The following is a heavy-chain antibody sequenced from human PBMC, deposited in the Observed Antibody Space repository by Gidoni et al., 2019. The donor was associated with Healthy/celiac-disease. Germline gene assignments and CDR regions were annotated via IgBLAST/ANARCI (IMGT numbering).Heavy chain of an antibody. CDR2: IIPIFGTA. CDR3: ARDRGGYYDSSGYYLDY. Sequence: QVQLVQSGPEVTKPGSSVKVSCKASGGTFRSYSISWVRQAPGQGLEWMGGIIPIFGTANYAQKFQGRVTITADESTSTAYMELSSLRSEDTAVYYCARDRGGYYDSSGYYLDYWGQGTLVTVSS. J-gene: IGHJ4*02. D-gene: IGHD3-22*01. V-gene: IGHV1-69*01. CDR1: GGTFRSYS.